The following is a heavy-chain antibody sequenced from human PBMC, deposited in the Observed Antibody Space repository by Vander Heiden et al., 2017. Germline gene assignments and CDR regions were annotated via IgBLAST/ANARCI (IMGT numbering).Heavy chain of an antibody. Sequence: QVQLVQSGAEVKKPGASVKVSCQASGYTFTSYYIHWVRQAPGPGLEWMGIINPSGGGTSYAKKFQGRVTMTRDTSTSTVYRELSSLRSEETAVYYCARGAPNLRAAAPDYYFDYWGQGTLVTVSS. CDR3: ARGAPNLRAAAPDYYFDY. J-gene: IGHJ4*02. V-gene: IGHV1-46*01. CDR1: GYTFTSYY. D-gene: IGHD6-13*01. CDR2: INPSGGGT.